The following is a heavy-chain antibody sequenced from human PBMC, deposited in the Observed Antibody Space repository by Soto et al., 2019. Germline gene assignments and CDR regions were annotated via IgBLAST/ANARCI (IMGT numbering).Heavy chain of an antibody. CDR2: IYYSGST. V-gene: IGHV4-59*01. J-gene: IGHJ5*02. CDR3: AREVVVVPPATGCHWFDP. CDR1: GGSISRYY. D-gene: IGHD2-2*01. Sequence: QVQLQESGPGLVKPSETLSLTCTVSGGSISRYYWSWIRQPSGKGLEWIGYIYYSGSTNYNPSLKSRVTISVDTSKNQSSLMLSSVTAADTAVYYCAREVVVVPPATGCHWFDPWGQGTLVTVSS.